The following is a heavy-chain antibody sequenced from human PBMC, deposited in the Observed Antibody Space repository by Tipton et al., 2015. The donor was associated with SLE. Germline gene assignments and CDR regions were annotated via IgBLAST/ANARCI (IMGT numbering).Heavy chain of an antibody. CDR2: VNTFGGIT. CDR3: ARVRVDTAMGVFDF. Sequence: QLVQSGAEVREPGASVDVSCKASGYTFAAYYIHWLRQAPGQGLEWMGLVNTFGGITTYAQKFQGRVSMTRDTSTSTAYMELRSLRSDDTAIYYCARVRVDTAMGVFDFWGQGTLVTVSS. D-gene: IGHD5-18*01. J-gene: IGHJ4*02. CDR1: GYTFAAYY. V-gene: IGHV1-46*01.